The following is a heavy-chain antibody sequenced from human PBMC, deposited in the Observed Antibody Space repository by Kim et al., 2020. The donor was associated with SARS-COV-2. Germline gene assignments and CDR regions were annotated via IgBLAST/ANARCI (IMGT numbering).Heavy chain of an antibody. J-gene: IGHJ6*03. CDR3: ARGRGASYDYYYMDV. Sequence: GGSLRLSCAASGFIFSSYSMNWVRQAPGKGLEWVSSISGESTYIYYADSVKGRFTISRDNAKNSLYLQMNSLRAEDTAVYYCARGRGASYDYYYMDVWGKGTTVTVSS. CDR1: GFIFSSYS. CDR2: ISGESTYI. D-gene: IGHD3-10*01. V-gene: IGHV3-21*01.